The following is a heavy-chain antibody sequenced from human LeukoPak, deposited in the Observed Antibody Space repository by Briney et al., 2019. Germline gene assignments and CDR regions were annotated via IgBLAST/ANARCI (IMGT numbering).Heavy chain of an antibody. CDR1: GGTFSSYA. CDR2: IIPIFGTA. Sequence: GASVKVSCKASGGTFSSYAISWVRQAPGQGLEWMGGIIPIFGTANYAQKFQGRVTMTRDTSTSTVYMELSSLRSEDTAVYYCARSYDSSGYYNYWGQGTLVTVSS. J-gene: IGHJ4*02. D-gene: IGHD3-22*01. V-gene: IGHV1-69*05. CDR3: ARSYDSSGYYNY.